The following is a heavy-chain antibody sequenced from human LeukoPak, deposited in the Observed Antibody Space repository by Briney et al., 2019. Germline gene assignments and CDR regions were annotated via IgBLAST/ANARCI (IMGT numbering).Heavy chain of an antibody. J-gene: IGHJ5*02. Sequence: GASVNVSCTASGYIFTDYYMHWVRQAPGQELGWMGRINPNSGGTNYAQKFQGRVTMTRDTSISTAYMELRSLRSDDTAIYYCARDFTPPHCTTPNCPRGGWFDPWGQGTLVTVSS. CDR2: INPNSGGT. V-gene: IGHV1/OR15-1*04. CDR1: GYIFTDYY. D-gene: IGHD2-8*01. CDR3: ARDFTPPHCTTPNCPRGGWFDP.